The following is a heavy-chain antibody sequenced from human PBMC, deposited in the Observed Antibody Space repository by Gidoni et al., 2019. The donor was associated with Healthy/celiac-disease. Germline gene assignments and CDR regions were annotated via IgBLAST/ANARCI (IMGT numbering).Heavy chain of an antibody. CDR3: ARRRLIVNRRYQLLYVGFDP. Sequence: EVQLVESGGGLVQPGGSLRLSCAACGFTFSHYSMNCVRQAPGKGLECVSYISSSSSTIYYADSVKGRFTISRDNAKNSLYLQMNSLRDEDTAVYDCARRRLIVNRRYQLLYVGFDPWGQGTLVTVSS. CDR2: ISSSSSTI. V-gene: IGHV3-48*02. D-gene: IGHD2-2*02. CDR1: GFTFSHYS. J-gene: IGHJ5*02.